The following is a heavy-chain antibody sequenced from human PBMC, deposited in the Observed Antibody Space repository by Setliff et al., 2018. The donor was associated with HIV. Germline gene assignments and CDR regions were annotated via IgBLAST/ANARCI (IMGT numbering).Heavy chain of an antibody. D-gene: IGHD2-21*02. CDR1: GFTFTNAW. V-gene: IGHV3-15*07. CDR2: IKSKADGGTT. J-gene: IGHJ6*03. CDR3: FTGGYHHSGGYWGSYYYLDV. Sequence: GGSLRLSCAASGFTFTNAWMNWVRQAPGKGLEWVGRIKSKADGGTTDYAAPVKGRFTNSRDDPENTLFLQMDSLKTEDTAMYYCFTGGYHHSGGYWGSYYYLDVWGKGTTVTVSS.